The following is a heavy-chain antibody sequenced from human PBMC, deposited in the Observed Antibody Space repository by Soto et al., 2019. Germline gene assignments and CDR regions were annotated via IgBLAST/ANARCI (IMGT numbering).Heavy chain of an antibody. CDR2: ISSSSSYI. Sequence: EVQLVESGGGLVKPGGSLRLSCAASGFTFSSYSMNWVRQAPGKGLEWVSSISSSSSYIYYADSVKGRFTISRDNAKNSLYLQMNSLRAEDTAVYYCAREVVAAAGTGYYYYGMDVWGQGTTVTVSS. CDR3: AREVVAAAGTGYYYYGMDV. J-gene: IGHJ6*02. V-gene: IGHV3-21*01. D-gene: IGHD6-13*01. CDR1: GFTFSSYS.